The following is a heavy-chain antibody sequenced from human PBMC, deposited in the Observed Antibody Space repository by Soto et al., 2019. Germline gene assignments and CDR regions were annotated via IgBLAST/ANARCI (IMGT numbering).Heavy chain of an antibody. CDR2: IYWNDDK. Sequence: GPTLVNPTQTLTLTCTFSGFSLSTGAVGVGWIRQPPGKALEFLALIYWNDDKRYSPSLKSRLTITKDTSKNQVALTMTGMDTVDTATYYCAHSPIFHEGHDSFDIWGQGTMVTVSS. V-gene: IGHV2-5*01. CDR3: AHSPIFHEGHDSFDI. J-gene: IGHJ3*02. D-gene: IGHD3-3*01. CDR1: GFSLSTGAVG.